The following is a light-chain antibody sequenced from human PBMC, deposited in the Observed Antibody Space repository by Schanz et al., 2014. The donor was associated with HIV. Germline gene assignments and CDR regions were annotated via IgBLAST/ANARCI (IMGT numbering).Light chain of an antibody. CDR3: AAWDDSLNALL. V-gene: IGLV1-36*01. CDR1: SSDIGSNT. CDR2: YDD. Sequence: QSVLTQPPSASGTPGQRVTISCSGSSSDIGSNTVNWYQQLPGKAPKLLIYYDDLLPSGVSDRFSGSKSGTSASLAISGLQSEDESDFYCAAWDDSLNALLFGGGTKLTVL. J-gene: IGLJ2*01.